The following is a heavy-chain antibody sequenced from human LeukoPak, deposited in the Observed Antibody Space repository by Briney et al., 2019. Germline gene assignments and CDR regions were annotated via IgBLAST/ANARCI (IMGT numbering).Heavy chain of an antibody. V-gene: IGHV3-48*01. Sequence: GGSLRLSCAAAGFTFSSYGMYWVRQAPGKGLEWVSYITGGSTTIYYADSVKGRFTISRDNAKNSLYLQMNSLRAEDTAVYYCARDYSTVTTFFDYWGQGTLVTVSS. CDR1: GFTFSSYG. D-gene: IGHD4-17*01. J-gene: IGHJ4*02. CDR3: ARDYSTVTTFFDY. CDR2: ITGGSTTI.